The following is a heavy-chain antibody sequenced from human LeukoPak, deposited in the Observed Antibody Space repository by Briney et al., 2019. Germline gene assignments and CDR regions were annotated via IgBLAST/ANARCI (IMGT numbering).Heavy chain of an antibody. CDR1: GGSISSYY. CDR2: IDGSGTT. CDR3: ARGGRSYSRQWDYYYYMDV. D-gene: IGHD1-26*01. J-gene: IGHJ6*03. Sequence: SETLSLTCTVSGGSISSYYYSWIRQPAGRGLEWIGRIDGSGTTIYNPSLKSPVTMSVDTSKKQFALKLSSVTAADTAVYYCARGGRSYSRQWDYYYYMDVWGKGTTVTVSS. V-gene: IGHV4-4*07.